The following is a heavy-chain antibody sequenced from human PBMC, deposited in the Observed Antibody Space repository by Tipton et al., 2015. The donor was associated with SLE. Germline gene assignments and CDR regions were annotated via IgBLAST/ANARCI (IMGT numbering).Heavy chain of an antibody. CDR2: IYTSGTT. CDR3: ARVNDDFWSGYRFQH. Sequence: TLSLTCTVSGGSITSGSYYWSWIRQPAGKGLEWIGRIYTSGTTDYNPSLKSRVTISVDTSKSQFSLKLSSVTAADTAVYYCARVNDDFWSGYRFQHWGQGTLVTVSS. D-gene: IGHD3-3*01. CDR1: GGSITSGSYY. J-gene: IGHJ1*01. V-gene: IGHV4-61*02.